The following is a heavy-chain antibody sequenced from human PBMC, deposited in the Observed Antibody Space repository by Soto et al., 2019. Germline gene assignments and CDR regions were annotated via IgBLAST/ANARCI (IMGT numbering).Heavy chain of an antibody. D-gene: IGHD6-19*01. CDR3: AKGTVGTVLSRGWCNSFDP. CDR1: GFTFISHA. J-gene: IGHJ5*02. Sequence: EVQLLESGGGLVQPGGSLRLSCATTGFTFISHAMTWVRQAPGKGLEWVSAIGPCGAGAFYADSVKGRFTISREDSKNVSNLKMNSLRPEDTPVYYCAKGTVGTVLSRGWCNSFDPWGQGTLVTVSS. CDR2: IGPCGAGA. V-gene: IGHV3-23*01.